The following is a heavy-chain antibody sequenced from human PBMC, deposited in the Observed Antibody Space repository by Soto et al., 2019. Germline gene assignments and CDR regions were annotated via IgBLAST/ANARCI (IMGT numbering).Heavy chain of an antibody. D-gene: IGHD4-17*01. CDR3: ATAPFDYGPPAFDI. Sequence: QLQLQESGPGLVKPSETLSLTCTVSGGSISSRSYYWGWIRQPPGKGLEWIGSIYYSGSTYYNPSLKSRVTISVDTSKNQFSLKLSSVTAADTAVYYCATAPFDYGPPAFDIWGQGTMVTVSS. J-gene: IGHJ3*02. CDR1: GGSISSRSYY. CDR2: IYYSGST. V-gene: IGHV4-39*01.